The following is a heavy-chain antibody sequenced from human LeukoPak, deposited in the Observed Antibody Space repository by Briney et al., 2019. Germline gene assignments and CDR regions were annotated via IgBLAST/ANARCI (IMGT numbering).Heavy chain of an antibody. CDR3: ARLHYDSSVYFDY. V-gene: IGHV1-2*02. J-gene: IGHJ4*02. Sequence: ASVKVSCKASGYTFTGYYMHWVRQAPGQGLEWMGWINPNSGGTNYAQKFQGRVTMTRDTSISTAYMELSRLRSDDTAVYYCARLHYDSSVYFDYWGQGTLVTVSP. D-gene: IGHD3-22*01. CDR2: INPNSGGT. CDR1: GYTFTGYY.